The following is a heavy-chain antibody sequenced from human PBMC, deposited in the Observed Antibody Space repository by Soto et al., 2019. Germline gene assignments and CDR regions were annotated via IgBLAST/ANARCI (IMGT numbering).Heavy chain of an antibody. D-gene: IGHD2-15*01. CDR2: ISYDGSNK. CDR1: GFTFSSYG. CDR3: AKDGGVYPDY. V-gene: IGHV3-30*18. J-gene: IGHJ4*02. Sequence: QVQLAESGGGVVQPGRSLRLSCAASGFTFSSYGMHWVRQAPGKGLEWVAVISYDGSNKYYADSVKGRFTISRDNSKNTLYLQMNSLRAEDTAVYYCAKDGGVYPDYWGQGTLVTVSS.